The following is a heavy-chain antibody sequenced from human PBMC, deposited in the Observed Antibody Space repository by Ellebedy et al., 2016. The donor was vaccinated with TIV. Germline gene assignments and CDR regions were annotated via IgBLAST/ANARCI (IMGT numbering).Heavy chain of an antibody. CDR2: ISSSSSYI. Sequence: GESLKISCAASGFTFSSYSMNWVRQAPGKGLEWVSSISSSSSYIYYADSVKGRFTITRDHAKNSLYLQMNSLRAEDTAVYYCARGGSSWYVDYWGQGTLVTVSS. V-gene: IGHV3-21*01. CDR1: GFTFSSYS. CDR3: ARGGSSWYVDY. J-gene: IGHJ4*02. D-gene: IGHD6-13*01.